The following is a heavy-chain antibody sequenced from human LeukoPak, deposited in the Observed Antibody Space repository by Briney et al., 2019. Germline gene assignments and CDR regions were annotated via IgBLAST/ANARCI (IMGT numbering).Heavy chain of an antibody. CDR2: ISSSSSYI. J-gene: IGHJ4*02. V-gene: IGHV3-21*01. CDR3: ARDSADIVVVPAAMGIDY. CDR1: GFTFSSYS. Sequence: GGSLRLSCAASGFTFSSYSMNWVRQAPGKGLEWVSSISSSSSYIYYADSVKGRFTISRDNAKNSLYLQMNSLRAEDTAVYYCARDSADIVVVPAAMGIDYWGRGTLVTVSS. D-gene: IGHD2-2*01.